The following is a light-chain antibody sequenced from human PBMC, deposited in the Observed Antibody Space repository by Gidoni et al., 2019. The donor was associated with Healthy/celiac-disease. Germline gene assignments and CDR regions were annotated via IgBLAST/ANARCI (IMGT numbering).Light chain of an antibody. CDR2: AAS. Sequence: DIQMPQSPSSLSASVGDRVTITCRASQSISSYLNWYQQKPGKAPKLLIYAASSLQSGVPSRFSVSGSGTDFTLTISRLQPEDFATYYCQQSYSTAWTFGQGTKVEIK. V-gene: IGKV1-39*01. J-gene: IGKJ1*01. CDR1: QSISSY. CDR3: QQSYSTAWT.